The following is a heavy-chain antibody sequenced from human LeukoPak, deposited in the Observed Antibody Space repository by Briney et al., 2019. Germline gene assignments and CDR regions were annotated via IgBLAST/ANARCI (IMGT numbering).Heavy chain of an antibody. V-gene: IGHV3-33*01. CDR2: IWYDGSNK. Sequence: GGSLRLYCAASGFTFSSYGMHWVRQAPGKGLEWVAVIWYDGSNKYYADSVKGRFTISRDNSKNTLYLQMNSLRAEDTAVYYCARGHYYDSSGYFDYWGQGTLVTVSS. D-gene: IGHD3-22*01. J-gene: IGHJ4*02. CDR1: GFTFSSYG. CDR3: ARGHYYDSSGYFDY.